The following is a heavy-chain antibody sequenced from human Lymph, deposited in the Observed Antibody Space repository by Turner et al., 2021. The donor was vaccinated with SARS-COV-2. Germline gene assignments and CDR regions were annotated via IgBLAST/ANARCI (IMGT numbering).Heavy chain of an antibody. J-gene: IGHJ4*02. Sequence: QVQLVESGGGVVQPGRSLRLSCAASGFTFITYVMHWVRQAPGKGLEWVAVIWYDGSNKYYADSVKGRFTISRDNSKNTLYLQMNSLRAEDTAVYYCARGLGSSWYSGGFDFWGQGTLVTVSS. CDR2: IWYDGSNK. D-gene: IGHD6-13*01. V-gene: IGHV3-33*01. CDR3: ARGLGSSWYSGGFDF. CDR1: GFTFITYV.